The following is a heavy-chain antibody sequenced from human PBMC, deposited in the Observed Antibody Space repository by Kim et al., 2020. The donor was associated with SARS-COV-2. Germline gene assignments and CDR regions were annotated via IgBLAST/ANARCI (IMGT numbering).Heavy chain of an antibody. Sequence: GITTYYAASVSGRFTISRDNAKNSLYLQLNSLRAEDTAVYYCAGGPGSYWGQGTLVTVSS. CDR3: AGGPGSY. D-gene: IGHD3-10*01. J-gene: IGHJ4*02. CDR2: GITT. V-gene: IGHV3-48*03.